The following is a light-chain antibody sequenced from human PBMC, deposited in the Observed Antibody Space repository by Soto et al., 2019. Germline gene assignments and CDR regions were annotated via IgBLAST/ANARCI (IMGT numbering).Light chain of an antibody. V-gene: IGKV3-20*01. CDR2: GAS. Sequence: DIVLTQSPGTLSLSPGERATLSCRASQSVAGSYLAWYQQKPGQAPRLLIYGASSRATGIPGRFSASGSGTNFTLTISSLQPEDFATYYCLQHNTFPRTFGQGTKVDIK. J-gene: IGKJ1*01. CDR3: LQHNTFPRT. CDR1: QSVAGSY.